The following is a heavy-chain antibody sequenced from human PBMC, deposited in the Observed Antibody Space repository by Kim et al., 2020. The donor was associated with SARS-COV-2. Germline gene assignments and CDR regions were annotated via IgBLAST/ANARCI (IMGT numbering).Heavy chain of an antibody. CDR2: IKQDGSEK. CDR1: GFTFSSYW. J-gene: IGHJ5*02. V-gene: IGHV3-7*01. CDR3: ARKRWWFGELFSWFDP. Sequence: GGSLRLSCVASGFTFSSYWMSWVRQAPGKGLEWVANIKQDGSEKYYVDSVKGRFTISRDNAKNSLYLQMNSLRAEDTAVYYCARKRWWFGELFSWFDPWGQGTLVTVSS. D-gene: IGHD3-10*01.